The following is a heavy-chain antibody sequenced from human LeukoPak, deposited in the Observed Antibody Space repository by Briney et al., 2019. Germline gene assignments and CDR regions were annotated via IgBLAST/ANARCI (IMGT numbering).Heavy chain of an antibody. CDR1: GYTFTSYA. CDR2: INNNTGNP. CDR3: ASGPTAQID. Sequence: ASLKVSCKASGYTFTSYAMNGVRQAAGQGREWMGWINNNTGNPTYVQGFIGGLVFSLDSPVSTAYLQISSLKAEDTAVYYCASGPTAQIDWGQGTLLTVST. V-gene: IGHV7-4-1*02. J-gene: IGHJ4*02. D-gene: IGHD2/OR15-2a*01.